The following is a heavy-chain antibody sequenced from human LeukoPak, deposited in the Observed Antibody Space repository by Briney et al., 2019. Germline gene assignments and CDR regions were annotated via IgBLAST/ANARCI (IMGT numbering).Heavy chain of an antibody. J-gene: IGHJ4*02. V-gene: IGHV3-30*03. D-gene: IGHD2-15*01. CDR2: VAHDGSKK. Sequence: GGSLRLSCAASGFAFSNYDMHWVRQAPGKGPEWVAVVAHDGSKKFYVDSVKGRFTISRDNSKNTLYLQMNSLRAEDTAVYYCARGRSSVLDYWGQGALVTVSS. CDR3: ARGRSSVLDY. CDR1: GFAFSNYD.